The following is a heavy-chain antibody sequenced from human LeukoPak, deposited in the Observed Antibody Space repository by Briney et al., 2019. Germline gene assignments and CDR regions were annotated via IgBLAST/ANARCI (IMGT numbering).Heavy chain of an antibody. J-gene: IGHJ4*02. Sequence: PGGSLRLSCAASGFTFDDYGMSWVRQAPGKGLEWVSGINWNGGSTGYADSVKGRFTIFRDNAKNSLYLQMNSLRAEDTALYYCARGYCSSISCRAAYWGQGTLVTVSS. V-gene: IGHV3-20*04. CDR1: GFTFDDYG. CDR2: INWNGGST. CDR3: ARGYCSSISCRAAY. D-gene: IGHD2-2*01.